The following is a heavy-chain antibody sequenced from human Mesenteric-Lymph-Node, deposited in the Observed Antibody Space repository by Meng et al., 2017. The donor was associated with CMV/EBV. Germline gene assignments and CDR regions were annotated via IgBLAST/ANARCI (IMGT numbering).Heavy chain of an antibody. CDR2: IHHSASS. CDR3: ARGPHYYGSGSYDY. V-gene: IGHV4-61*06. J-gene: IGHJ4*02. CDR1: GGSISRGRHY. D-gene: IGHD3-10*01. Sequence: SGGSISRGRHYWTWIRQPPGKGLEWIGYIHHSASSNYNTSLKSRLTISVDTSKNQFSLELRSVTAADTAVYYCARGPHYYGSGSYDYWGQGTLVTVS.